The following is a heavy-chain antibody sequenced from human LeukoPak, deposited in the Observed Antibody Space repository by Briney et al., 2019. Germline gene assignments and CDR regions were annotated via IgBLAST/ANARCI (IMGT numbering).Heavy chain of an antibody. D-gene: IGHD1-26*01. CDR3: ARTGGSFYFYYYMDV. CDR1: GGSIRSTSYY. CDR2: ISYTGST. J-gene: IGHJ6*03. V-gene: IGHV4-39*07. Sequence: SETLSLTCTVSGGSIRSTSYYWGWIRQPPGKGLEWIGSISYTGSTYYNPSLKSRVTISVDTSRNQFSLKLSSVTAADTAVYYCARTGGSFYFYYYMDVWGKGTTVTVSS.